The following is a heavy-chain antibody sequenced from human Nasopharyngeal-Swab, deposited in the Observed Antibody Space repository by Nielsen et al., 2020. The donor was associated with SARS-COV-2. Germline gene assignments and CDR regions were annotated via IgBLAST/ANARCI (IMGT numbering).Heavy chain of an antibody. V-gene: IGHV2-5*01. CDR3: AHRSGRDSSGGAFDY. J-gene: IGHJ4*02. Sequence: SGPTLAKPTQTLTLTCTFSGFPLSTSAAGVCWIRQPPGKALEWLTVVFRSDDKRYSPSLESRLTITKDTSKNQVVLTITNMDPADTGTYYCAHRSGRDSSGGAFDYWGQGTLVTVSS. CDR2: VFRSDDK. D-gene: IGHD6-6*01. CDR1: GFPLSTSAAG.